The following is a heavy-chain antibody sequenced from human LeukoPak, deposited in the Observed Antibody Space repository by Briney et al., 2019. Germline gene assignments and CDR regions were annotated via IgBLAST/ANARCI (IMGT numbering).Heavy chain of an antibody. Sequence: SETLSLTCTVSGGSISSYYWSWIRQPPGKGLEWIGYIYYSGSTNYNPSLKSRVTISVDTSENQFSLKLSSVTAADTAVYYCARGLGTVTFFDYWGQGTLVIVSS. CDR3: ARGLGTVTFFDY. J-gene: IGHJ4*02. D-gene: IGHD4-17*01. CDR1: GGSISSYY. V-gene: IGHV4-59*01. CDR2: IYYSGST.